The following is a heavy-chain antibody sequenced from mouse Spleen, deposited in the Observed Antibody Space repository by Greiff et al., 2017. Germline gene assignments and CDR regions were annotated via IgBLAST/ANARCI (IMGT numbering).Heavy chain of an antibody. CDR3: ARSLITTVVSFDY. CDR2: IHPNSGST. Sequence: VKLQQPGAELVKPGASVKLSCKASGYTFTSYWMHWVKQRPGQGLEWIGMIHPNSGSTNYNEKFKSKATLTVDKSSSTAYMQLSSLTSEDSAVYYCARSLITTVVSFDYWGQGTTLTVSS. CDR1: GYTFTSYW. J-gene: IGHJ2*01. V-gene: IGHV1-64*01. D-gene: IGHD1-1*01.